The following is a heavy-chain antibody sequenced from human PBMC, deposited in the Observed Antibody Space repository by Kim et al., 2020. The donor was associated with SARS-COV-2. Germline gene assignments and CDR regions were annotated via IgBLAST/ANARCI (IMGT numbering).Heavy chain of an antibody. Sequence: GGSLRLSCAASGFTFSSYAMSWVRQAPGKGLEWVSAISGSGGSTYYADSVKGRFTISRDNSKNTLYLQMNSLRAEDTAVYYCAKDLTECGGDCQYYYYYYGMDVWGQGTTVTVSS. CDR1: GFTFSSYA. J-gene: IGHJ6*02. CDR3: AKDLTECGGDCQYYYYYYGMDV. V-gene: IGHV3-23*01. CDR2: ISGSGGST. D-gene: IGHD2-21*01.